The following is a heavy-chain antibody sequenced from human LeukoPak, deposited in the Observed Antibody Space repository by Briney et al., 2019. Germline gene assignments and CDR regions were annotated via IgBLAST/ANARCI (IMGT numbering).Heavy chain of an antibody. D-gene: IGHD3-16*01. CDR2: INQYGNDK. CDR1: GFTFSNYW. Sequence: GGSLRLSCAASGFTFSNYWMSWVRQAPGKGLEWVANINQYGNDKYYVDSVKGRFTISRDNAKNSLYLQMNSLRAEDTAVYYCARDWGRPTDYWGQGTLVTVSS. CDR3: ARDWGRPTDY. V-gene: IGHV3-7*01. J-gene: IGHJ4*02.